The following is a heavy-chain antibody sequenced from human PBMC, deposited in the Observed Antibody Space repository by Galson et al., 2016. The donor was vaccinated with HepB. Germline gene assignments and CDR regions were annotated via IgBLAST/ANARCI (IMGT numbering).Heavy chain of an antibody. CDR3: AREKGYLTNWFFDL. CDR1: GFVVSTKY. Sequence: LRLSCAASGFVVSTKYMSWVRQAPGKGLEWVSVIYSDGSAYYADSVKGRFTISRDISKNMLDLQMNNLGAEDTAVYYCAREKGYLTNWFFDLWGRGTLVTVSS. CDR2: IYSDGSA. D-gene: IGHD3-16*02. J-gene: IGHJ2*01. V-gene: IGHV3-66*02.